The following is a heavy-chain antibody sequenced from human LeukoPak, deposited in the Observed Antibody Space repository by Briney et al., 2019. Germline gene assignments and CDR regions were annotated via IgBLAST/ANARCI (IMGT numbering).Heavy chain of an antibody. CDR3: ARAGCSGGSCYSGGLYYYYGMDV. V-gene: IGHV3-7*03. J-gene: IGHJ6*04. CDR2: IKQDGSEK. CDR1: GFTFSSYW. Sequence: PGGSLRLSCAASGFTFSSYWMSWVRQAPGKGLGWVANIKQDGSEKYYVDSVKGRFTISRDNAKNSLYLQMNSLRAEDTAVYYCARAGCSGGSCYSGGLYYYYGMDVWGKGTTVTVSS. D-gene: IGHD2-15*01.